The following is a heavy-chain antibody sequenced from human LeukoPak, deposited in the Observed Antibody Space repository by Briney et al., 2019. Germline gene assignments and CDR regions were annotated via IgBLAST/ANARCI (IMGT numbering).Heavy chain of an antibody. J-gene: IGHJ4*02. CDR2: ISGSGGST. V-gene: IGHV3-23*01. Sequence: GGSLRLSCAASGFTFSSYAMSWVRQAPGKGLEWVSAISGSGGSTYYADSVKGRFTISRDNSKNTLYLQMYSLRAEDTAVYYCAKHLGYCTNGVCYTSQYFDYWGQGTLVTVSS. D-gene: IGHD2-8*01. CDR3: AKHLGYCTNGVCYTSQYFDY. CDR1: GFTFSSYA.